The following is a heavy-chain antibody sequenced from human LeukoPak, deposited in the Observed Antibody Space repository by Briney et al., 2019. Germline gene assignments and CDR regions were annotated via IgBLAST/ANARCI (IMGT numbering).Heavy chain of an antibody. CDR2: IYYSGST. CDR3: ATLYYDILTGYANFDY. D-gene: IGHD3-9*01. Sequence: SETLSLTCTVSGGSISSGGYYWSWIRQHPGKGLGWIGYIYYSGSTYYNPSLKSRVTISVDTSKNQFSLKLSSVTAADTAVYYCATLYYDILTGYANFDYWGQGTLVTVSS. J-gene: IGHJ4*02. V-gene: IGHV4-31*03. CDR1: GGSISSGGYY.